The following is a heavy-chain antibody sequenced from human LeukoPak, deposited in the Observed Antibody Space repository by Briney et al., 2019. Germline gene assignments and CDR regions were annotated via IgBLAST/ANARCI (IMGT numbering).Heavy chain of an antibody. D-gene: IGHD6-13*01. V-gene: IGHV3-64*01. CDR1: GFTFSSYA. CDR2: ISSYGGST. CDR3: ARDGVAAADYYYYYGMDV. Sequence: GGSLRLSCAASGFTFSSYAMHWVRQAPGKGLEYVSAISSYGGSTYYANSVKGRFTISRDNSKNTLYLQMGSLRAEDMAVYYCARDGVAAADYYYYYGMDVWGQGTTVTVSS. J-gene: IGHJ6*02.